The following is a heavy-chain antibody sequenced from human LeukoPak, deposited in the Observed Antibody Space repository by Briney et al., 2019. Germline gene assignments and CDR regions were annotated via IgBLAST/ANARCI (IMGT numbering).Heavy chain of an antibody. CDR1: GGSISSYY. D-gene: IGHD4-23*01. CDR3: ARHAVDDAFDI. V-gene: IGHV4-59*08. J-gene: IGHJ3*02. CDR2: IYYSGST. Sequence: PSKTLSLTCTVSGGSISSYYWSWIRQPPGKGLEWIGYIYYSGSTNYNPSLKSRVTISVDTSKNQFSLKLSSVTAADTAVYYCARHAVDDAFDIWGQGTMVTVSS.